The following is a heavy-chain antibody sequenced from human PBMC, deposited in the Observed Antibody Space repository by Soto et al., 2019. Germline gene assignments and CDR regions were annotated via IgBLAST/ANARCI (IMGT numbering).Heavy chain of an antibody. Sequence: EVQLVESGGGLVQPGRSLRLSCAASGFTFDDYAIQWVRQAPGRGLEWVAGISWNGASIGYADSVKGRFTISRDNAKTSLHLQMNSLRSEDTALYYCANLPLYGSGFDCWGQGTLVTVSS. D-gene: IGHD3-10*01. CDR1: GFTFDDYA. V-gene: IGHV3-9*01. J-gene: IGHJ4*02. CDR3: ANLPLYGSGFDC. CDR2: ISWNGASI.